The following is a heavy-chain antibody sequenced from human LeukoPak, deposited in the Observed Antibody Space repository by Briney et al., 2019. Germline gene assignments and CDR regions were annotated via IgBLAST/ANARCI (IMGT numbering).Heavy chain of an antibody. CDR1: GFTFSTYA. J-gene: IGHJ4*02. Sequence: GGSLRLSCAASGFTFSTYAMSWVRQAPGKGLEWVSAISDSSGSTYYADSVKGRFTISRDNSKNTLYLQMSRLRTEDAAVYYCAKDRKVYEVWGQGTLVTVSS. V-gene: IGHV3-23*01. CDR2: ISDSSGST. CDR3: AKDRKVYEV. D-gene: IGHD2/OR15-2a*01.